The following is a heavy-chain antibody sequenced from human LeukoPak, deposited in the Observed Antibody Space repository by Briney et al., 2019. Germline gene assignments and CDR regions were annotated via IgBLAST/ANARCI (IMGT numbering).Heavy chain of an antibody. CDR2: ISSNGGST. J-gene: IGHJ4*02. CDR3: VKDGSGSYYTYYFDY. D-gene: IGHD3-10*01. Sequence: GGSLRLSCSASGXTFSRYAMHWVRQAPGKGQEYVSAISSNGGSTYYADSVKGRFTISRDNSKNTLYLQMSSLRAEDTAVYYCVKDGSGSYYTYYFDYWGQGTLVTVSS. CDR1: GXTFSRYA. V-gene: IGHV3-64D*06.